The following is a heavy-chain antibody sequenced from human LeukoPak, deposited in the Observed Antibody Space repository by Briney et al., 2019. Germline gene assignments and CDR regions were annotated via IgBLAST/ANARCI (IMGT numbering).Heavy chain of an antibody. V-gene: IGHV4-59*01. J-gene: IGHJ4*02. CDR3: ARDKPLTTVTTYYFDY. Sequence: SETLSLTCTVSGGSISSYYWSWIRQPPGKGLEWIGYIYYSGSINYNPSLKSRATISVDTSKNQFSLKLSSVTAADTAVYYCARDKPLTTVTTYYFDYWGQGTLVTVSS. CDR2: IYYSGSI. D-gene: IGHD4-17*01. CDR1: GGSISSYY.